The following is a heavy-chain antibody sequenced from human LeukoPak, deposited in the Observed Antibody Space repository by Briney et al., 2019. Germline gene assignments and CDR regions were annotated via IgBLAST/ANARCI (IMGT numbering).Heavy chain of an antibody. Sequence: SETLSLTCTVSGGSISSYYWSWIRQPPGKGLEWIGYIYYSGSTNYNPSLKSRVTISVDTSKNQFSLKLSSVTAEDTAVYYCARGMGIVATIGPFFDYWGQGTLVTVSS. J-gene: IGHJ4*02. V-gene: IGHV4-59*01. CDR2: IYYSGST. D-gene: IGHD5-12*01. CDR1: GGSISSYY. CDR3: ARGMGIVATIGPFFDY.